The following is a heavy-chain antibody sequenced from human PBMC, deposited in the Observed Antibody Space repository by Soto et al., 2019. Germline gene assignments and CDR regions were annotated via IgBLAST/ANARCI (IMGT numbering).Heavy chain of an antibody. CDR3: ATTGNFGSGTSFRVDY. J-gene: IGHJ4*02. V-gene: IGHV1-2*02. D-gene: IGHD3-10*01. CDR1: GYSLSGYY. CDR2: INPNSGGT. Sequence: GASVKVSCKASGYSLSGYYLHWVRQAPGQGPEWMGWINPNSGGTKYVQKFQGRVTMTRDTSISTAYMELSSLTFDDTAVYYCATTGNFGSGTSFRVDYWGQGTLVTVSS.